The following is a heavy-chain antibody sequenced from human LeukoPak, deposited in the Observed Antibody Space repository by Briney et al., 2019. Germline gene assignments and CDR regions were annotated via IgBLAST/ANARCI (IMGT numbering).Heavy chain of an antibody. V-gene: IGHV3-66*01. CDR1: GFTVSNNY. CDR3: ARAYDWNYLY. CDR2: IYSGGNT. Sequence: GKSLRLSCAASGFTVSNNYMSWVRQPPGKGLEWVAVIYSGGNTYYADSVTDRFTISRDNSKNTLYLQMNSLRVEDAAVYYCARAYDWNYLYWGQGALVTVSS. D-gene: IGHD1-7*01. J-gene: IGHJ4*02.